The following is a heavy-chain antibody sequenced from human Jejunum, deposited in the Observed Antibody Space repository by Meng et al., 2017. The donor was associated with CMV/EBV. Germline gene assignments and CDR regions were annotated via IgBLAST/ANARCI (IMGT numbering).Heavy chain of an antibody. J-gene: IGHJ4*02. D-gene: IGHD2-15*01. CDR3: TRTFCSGNRCYPFDY. CDR2: RGDTPHSYAT. CDR1: REYF. Sequence: REYFIEWVSQAPGKGLEWVGRRGDTPHSYATEYAASVKGRFSISRDDSKNSLYLQMNNLKTEDSALYYCTRTFCSGNRCYPFDYWGQGTLVTVSS. V-gene: IGHV3-72*01.